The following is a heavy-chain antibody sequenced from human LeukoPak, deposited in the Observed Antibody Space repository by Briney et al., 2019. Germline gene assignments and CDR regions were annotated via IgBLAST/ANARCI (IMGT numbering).Heavy chain of an antibody. Sequence: SETLSLTCAVYGGSFSGYYWSWIRQPPGKGLEWIGKINHSGSTNYNPSLKSRVTISVDTSKKQFSLKLSSVTAADTAVYYCVTYYFDSSGPKKNYWGQGTLVTVSS. J-gene: IGHJ4*02. CDR3: VTYYFDSSGPKKNY. V-gene: IGHV4-34*01. CDR1: GGSFSGYY. CDR2: INHSGST. D-gene: IGHD3-22*01.